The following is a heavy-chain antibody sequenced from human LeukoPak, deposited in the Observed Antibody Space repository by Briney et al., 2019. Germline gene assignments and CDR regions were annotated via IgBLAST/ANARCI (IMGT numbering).Heavy chain of an antibody. J-gene: IGHJ3*02. CDR2: IYTSGST. D-gene: IGHD3-22*01. V-gene: IGHV4-61*02. CDR3: AGDSSGYHGDDVFDI. Sequence: PSETLSLTCTVSGGSISRGSYYWSWIRPPAGEGLEWIGRIYTSGSTNYNPSLKSRVTISVDTSKNQFSLKLSSVTAADTAVYYCAGDSSGYHGDDVFDIWGQGTMVTVSS. CDR1: GGSISRGSYY.